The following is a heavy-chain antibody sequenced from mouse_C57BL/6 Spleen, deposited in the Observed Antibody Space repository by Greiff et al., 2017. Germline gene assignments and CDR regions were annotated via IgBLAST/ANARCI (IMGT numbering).Heavy chain of an antibody. CDR2: ILPGSGST. CDR1: GYTFTGYW. V-gene: IGHV1-9*01. CDR3: ARPTTIVTDYYAMDY. Sequence: VQLQQSGAELMKPGASVKLSCKATGYTFTGYWIEWVKQRPGHGLEWIGEILPGSGSTNYNEKFKGKATFTAYTSSNTAYMQLSSLTTEDSAIYYSARPTTIVTDYYAMDYWGQGTSVTVSS. D-gene: IGHD2-5*01. J-gene: IGHJ4*01.